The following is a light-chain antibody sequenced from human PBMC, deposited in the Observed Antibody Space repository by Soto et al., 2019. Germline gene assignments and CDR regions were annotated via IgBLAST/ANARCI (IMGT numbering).Light chain of an antibody. CDR2: GAS. V-gene: IGKV1-39*01. CDR1: QSISNY. Sequence: DIRLTQSPSSLSASVGDRVTITCRASQSISNYLNWYQQKPGKAPKLLIYGASSLQSGVPSRFSGTGSGTDFTLTISSLQPEDFATYYCQQSYITPPNFGQGTRLEIK. J-gene: IGKJ5*01. CDR3: QQSYITPPN.